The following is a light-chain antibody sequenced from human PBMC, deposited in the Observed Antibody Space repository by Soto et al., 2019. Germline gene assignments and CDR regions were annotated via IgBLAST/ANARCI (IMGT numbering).Light chain of an antibody. Sequence: QSALTQPPSASGTPGQRVTISCSGSSSNIGSNTVNWYQQLPGTAPKLLIYSNNQRPSGVPDRFSGSKSGTSASLAISGLQSEDGADYYCAAWDDSLNAYVFGTGTEVTVL. CDR3: AAWDDSLNAYV. CDR1: SSNIGSNT. J-gene: IGLJ1*01. V-gene: IGLV1-44*01. CDR2: SNN.